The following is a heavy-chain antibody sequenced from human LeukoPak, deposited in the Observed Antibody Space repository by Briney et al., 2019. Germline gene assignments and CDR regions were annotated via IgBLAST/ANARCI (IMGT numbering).Heavy chain of an antibody. V-gene: IGHV4-34*01. J-gene: IGHJ6*02. D-gene: IGHD2-15*01. CDR3: ASGAGVVVKGRYYGMDV. Sequence: SETLSLTCAVYGGSFSGYYWSWIRQPPGKGLEWIGEVNHSGSTNYNPSLKSRVTISVDTSKNQFSLKLSSVTAPDTAMYYCASGAGVVVKGRYYGMDVWGQGTTVTVSS. CDR2: VNHSGST. CDR1: GGSFSGYY.